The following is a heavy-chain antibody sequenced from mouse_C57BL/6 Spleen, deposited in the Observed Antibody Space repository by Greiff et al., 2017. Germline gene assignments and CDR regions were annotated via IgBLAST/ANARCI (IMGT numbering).Heavy chain of an antibody. CDR2: IYPRSGNP. CDR1: GYTFTSYG. J-gene: IGHJ1*03. V-gene: IGHV1-81*01. CDR3: ARWEDYGSSYGYFDV. D-gene: IGHD1-1*01. Sequence: QVQLQQSGAELARPGASVKLSCKASGYTFTSYGISWVKQRTGPGLEWIGEIYPRSGNPYYNEKFKGKATLTADKSSSTAYIELRSRTSADAAVYFCARWEDYGSSYGYFDVWGTGTTVTASS.